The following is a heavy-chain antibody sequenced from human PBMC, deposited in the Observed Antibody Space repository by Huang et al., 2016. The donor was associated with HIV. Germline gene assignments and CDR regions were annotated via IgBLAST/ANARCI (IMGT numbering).Heavy chain of an antibody. D-gene: IGHD3-16*01. CDR3: AREIMISFGGPFDS. CDR1: GGSFSGYF. CDR2: IHHAGIT. V-gene: IGHV4-34*02. J-gene: IGHJ5*01. Sequence: QVQLEQWGAGLLKPSETLSLTCAVYGGSFSGYFWNWIRQSPGKGLGWIGQIHHAGITRYNPSLKSLATISVDTSKTQFALKLTSVTAADAAIYYCAREIMISFGGPFDSWGHGNLVTVSS.